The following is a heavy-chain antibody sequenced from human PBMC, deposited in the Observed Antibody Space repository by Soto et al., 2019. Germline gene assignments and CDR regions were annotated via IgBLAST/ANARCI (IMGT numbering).Heavy chain of an antibody. CDR3: AREGLVSSWYPSYYYGMDV. CDR1: GYTFTSYA. J-gene: IGHJ6*02. CDR2: INAGNGNT. Sequence: QVQLVQSGAEEKKPGASVKVSCKASGYTFTSYAMHWVRQAPGQRLEWMGWINAGNGNTKYSQKFQGRVTITRDTSGSTAYMELSSLRAEDTAVYYCAREGLVSSWYPSYYYGMDVWGQGTTVTVSS. D-gene: IGHD6-13*01. V-gene: IGHV1-3*05.